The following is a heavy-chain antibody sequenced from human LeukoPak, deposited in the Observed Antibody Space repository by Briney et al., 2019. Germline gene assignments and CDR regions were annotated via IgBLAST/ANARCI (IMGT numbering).Heavy chain of an antibody. CDR3: ARARGYSSGYPYFDY. CDR1: GFTFSSYS. Sequence: PGGSLRLSCAASGFTFSSYSMNWVRQAPGKGLEWVSYISSSSSTIYYADSVKGRFTISRDNAKNSLYLQMNSLRDEDTAVYYCARARGYSSGYPYFDYWGQGTLVTVSS. D-gene: IGHD3-22*01. CDR2: ISSSSSTI. V-gene: IGHV3-48*02. J-gene: IGHJ4*02.